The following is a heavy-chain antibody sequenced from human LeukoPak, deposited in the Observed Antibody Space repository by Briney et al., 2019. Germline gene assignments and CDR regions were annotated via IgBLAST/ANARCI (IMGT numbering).Heavy chain of an antibody. J-gene: IGHJ4*02. D-gene: IGHD3-10*01. V-gene: IGHV3-30-3*01. CDR3: ARDRQYYYGSGVFDC. CDR1: GFTFSSYA. CDR2: ISYDGSNK. Sequence: GRSLRLSCAASGFTFSSYAMHWVRQAPGKGLEWVAVISYDGSNKYYADSVKGRFTISRDNSKNTLYLQMNSLRAEDTAVYYCARDRQYYYGSGVFDCWGQGTLVTVSS.